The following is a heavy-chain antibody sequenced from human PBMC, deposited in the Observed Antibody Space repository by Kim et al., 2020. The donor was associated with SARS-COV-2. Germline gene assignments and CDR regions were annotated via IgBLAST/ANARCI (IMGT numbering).Heavy chain of an antibody. CDR3: AKQIAAAGTGY. CDR1: GFTFSSYA. CDR2: ISGSGGST. J-gene: IGHJ4*02. Sequence: GGSLRLSCAASGFTFSSYAMSWVRQAPGKGLEWVSAISGSGGSTYYADSVKGRFTISRDKSKNTLYLQMNSLRAEDTAVYYCAKQIAAAGTGYWGQGTLVTVSS. V-gene: IGHV3-23*01. D-gene: IGHD6-13*01.